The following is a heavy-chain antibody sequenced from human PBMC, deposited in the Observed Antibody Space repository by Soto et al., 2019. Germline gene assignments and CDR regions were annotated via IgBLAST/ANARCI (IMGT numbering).Heavy chain of an antibody. J-gene: IGHJ6*02. CDR2: IYYSGST. D-gene: IGHD3-3*01. CDR3: ARDVTDFWSGHEGMDV. Sequence: SETLSLTCTVSGGSIIKGGYYWTWIRQHPGKGLEWIGCIYYSGSTYYNPSLKSRVTISVDTSKNQFSLKLTSVTAADTAVYYCARDVTDFWSGHEGMDVWGQGTTVTVSS. CDR1: GGSIIKGGYY. V-gene: IGHV4-31*03.